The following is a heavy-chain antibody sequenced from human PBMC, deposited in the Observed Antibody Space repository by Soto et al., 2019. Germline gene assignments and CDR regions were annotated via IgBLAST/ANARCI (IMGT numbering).Heavy chain of an antibody. CDR1: GGSISSGGYS. CDR3: AGDREDDAFDI. J-gene: IGHJ3*02. V-gene: IGHV4-30-2*02. CDR2: IYHSGST. D-gene: IGHD3-10*01. Sequence: SETLSLTCAVSGGSISSGGYSWSWIRQPPGKGLEWIGYIYHSGSTYYNPSLKSRVTISVDRSKNQFSLKLSSVTAADTAVYHCAGDREDDAFDIWGQGTMVTVSS.